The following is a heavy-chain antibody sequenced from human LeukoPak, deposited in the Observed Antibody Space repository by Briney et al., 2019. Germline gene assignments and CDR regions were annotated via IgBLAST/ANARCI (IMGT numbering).Heavy chain of an antibody. CDR3: ARNYYDSNGNRYFDY. D-gene: IGHD3-22*01. V-gene: IGHV4-4*07. J-gene: IGHJ4*02. CDR2: IYTSGST. Sequence: PSETLSLTCTVSGGSISSYYWSWIRQPAGKGLEWIGRIYTSGSTNYNPSLKSRVTISVDKSKNQFSLKLSSVTAADTAVYYCARNYYDSNGNRYFDYWGQGTPVTVSS. CDR1: GGSISSYY.